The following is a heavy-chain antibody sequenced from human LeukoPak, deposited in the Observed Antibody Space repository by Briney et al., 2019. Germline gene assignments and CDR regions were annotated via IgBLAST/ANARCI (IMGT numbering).Heavy chain of an antibody. CDR1: GYTFTSYA. CDR3: ARGSIAVAGPDFAFDY. CDR2: INAGNGNT. Sequence: GASVKVSCKASGYTFTSYAMHWVRQAPGQRLEWMGWINAGNGNTKYSQKFQGRVTITRDTSASTAYMELSSLRSEDTAVYYCARGSIAVAGPDFAFDYWGQGTLVTVSS. V-gene: IGHV1-3*01. D-gene: IGHD6-19*01. J-gene: IGHJ4*02.